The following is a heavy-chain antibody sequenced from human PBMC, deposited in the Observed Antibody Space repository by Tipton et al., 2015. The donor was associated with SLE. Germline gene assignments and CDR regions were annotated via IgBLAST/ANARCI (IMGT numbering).Heavy chain of an antibody. D-gene: IGHD3-3*01. CDR3: ARGSTIFGVVI. Sequence: LRPSCTVSGGSISSSSYYWGWIRQPPGKGLEWIGSIYYSGSTYYNPSLKSRVTISVDTSKNQFSLKLSSVTAADTAVYYCARGSTIFGVVIWGQGTLVTVSS. CDR1: GGSISSSSYY. CDR2: IYYSGST. J-gene: IGHJ4*02. V-gene: IGHV4-39*01.